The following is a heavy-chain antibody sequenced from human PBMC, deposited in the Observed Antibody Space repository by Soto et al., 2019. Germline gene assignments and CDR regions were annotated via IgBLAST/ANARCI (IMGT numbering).Heavy chain of an antibody. CDR1: GGSISSYY. V-gene: IGHV4-59*08. Sequence: SETLSLTCTVSGGSISSYYWSWIRQPPGKGLEWIGYIYYSGSTNYNPSLKSRVTISVDTSKNQFSLKLSSVTAADTAVYYCASGGAHLFSGNAVTTYWFDPRAQRTLVPVSA. J-gene: IGHJ5*02. CDR2: IYYSGST. D-gene: IGHD4-4*01. CDR3: ASGGAHLFSGNAVTTYWFDP.